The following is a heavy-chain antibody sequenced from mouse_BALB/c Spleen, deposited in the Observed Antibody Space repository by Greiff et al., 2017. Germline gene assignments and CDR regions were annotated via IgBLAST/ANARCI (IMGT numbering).Heavy chain of an antibody. J-gene: IGHJ4*01. CDR2: IRSKSNNYAT. D-gene: IGHD1-1*01. CDR3: VSRYYYGSYYAMDY. V-gene: IGHV10-1*02. Sequence: EVQRVESGGGLVQPKGSLKLSCAASGFTFNTYAMNWVRQAPGKGLEWVARIRSKSNNYATYYADSVKDRFTISRDDSQSMLYLQMNNLKTEDTAMYYCVSRYYYGSYYAMDYWGQGTSVTVSS. CDR1: GFTFNTYA.